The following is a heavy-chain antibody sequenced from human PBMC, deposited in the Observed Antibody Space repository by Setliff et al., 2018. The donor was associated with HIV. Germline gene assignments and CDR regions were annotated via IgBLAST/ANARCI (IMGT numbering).Heavy chain of an antibody. CDR3: ARHFSVAGDAFDI. Sequence: GESLKISCKGSGYSFTNFWIGWVRQRPGKGLEWMGLFYPGDFDTRYSPSFEGQVTMSAEKSISTAYLQWSSLKASDTAIYYCARHFSVAGDAFDIWGQGTMVTVSS. CDR2: FYPGDFDT. CDR1: GYSFTNFW. V-gene: IGHV5-51*01. J-gene: IGHJ3*02. D-gene: IGHD6-19*01.